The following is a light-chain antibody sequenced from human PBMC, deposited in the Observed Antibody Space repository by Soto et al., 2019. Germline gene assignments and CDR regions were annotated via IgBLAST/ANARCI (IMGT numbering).Light chain of an antibody. CDR1: SSNIGSNY. V-gene: IGLV1-47*01. CDR3: AAWEDSRSGPV. J-gene: IGLJ2*01. Sequence: QSVLTQPPSASGTPGQRVTISCSGSSSNIGSNYVYWYQQLPGTAPKLLIYRNNQRPSGVPDRFSGSKSGTSASLAISGLGSEDEVDYYCAAWEDSRSGPVFGGGTNLTVL. CDR2: RNN.